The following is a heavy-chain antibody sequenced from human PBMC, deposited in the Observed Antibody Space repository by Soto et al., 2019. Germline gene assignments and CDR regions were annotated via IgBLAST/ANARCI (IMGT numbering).Heavy chain of an antibody. Sequence: SETLSLTCTVSGGSISSYYWSWIRQPPGKGLEWIGYIYYSGSTNYNPSLKSRVTISVDTSKNQFSLKLSSVTAADTAVYYCARGLRIGRVAATWWFDPWGQGTLVTV. J-gene: IGHJ5*02. CDR2: IYYSGST. D-gene: IGHD2-15*01. V-gene: IGHV4-59*01. CDR1: GGSISSYY. CDR3: ARGLRIGRVAATWWFDP.